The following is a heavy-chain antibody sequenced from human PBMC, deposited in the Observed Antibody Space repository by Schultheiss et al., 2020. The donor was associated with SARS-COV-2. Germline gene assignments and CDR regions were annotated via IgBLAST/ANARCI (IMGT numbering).Heavy chain of an antibody. V-gene: IGHV3-15*01. CDR1: GFTFSNAW. CDR3: ASRYSSSWDDAFDI. CDR2: IKSKTDGGTT. J-gene: IGHJ3*02. D-gene: IGHD6-13*01. Sequence: GGSLRLSCAASGFTFSNAWMSWVRQAPGKGLEWVGRIKSKTDGGTTDYAAPVKGRFTISRDNSKNTLYLQMNSLRAEDTAVYYCASRYSSSWDDAFDIWAKGQWSPSPQ.